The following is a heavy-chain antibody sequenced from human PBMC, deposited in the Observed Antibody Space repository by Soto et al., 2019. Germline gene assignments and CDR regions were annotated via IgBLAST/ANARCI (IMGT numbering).Heavy chain of an antibody. Sequence: QVQLVQSGAEVKKPGASVKVSCKASGYTFTSYGISWARQAPGQGLEWMGWISAYNGNTNYAQKLQGRVTMTTDTATSTAYMELRSLRSDDTAVYYCARDESSSGWYENDAFDIWGQGTMVTVSS. V-gene: IGHV1-18*01. CDR1: GYTFTSYG. CDR2: ISAYNGNT. D-gene: IGHD6-19*01. J-gene: IGHJ3*02. CDR3: ARDESSSGWYENDAFDI.